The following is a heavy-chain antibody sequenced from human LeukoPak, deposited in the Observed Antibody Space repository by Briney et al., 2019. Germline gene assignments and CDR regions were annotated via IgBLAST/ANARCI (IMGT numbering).Heavy chain of an antibody. V-gene: IGHV3-11*04. J-gene: IGHJ4*02. CDR3: ASENYFRFEY. CDR1: GFTFSDYY. Sequence: GGSLRLSCAASGFTFSDYYMSWIRQAPGKGLEWVSYISNTGSTTYYADSVKGRFTISRDNAKSSLYLQMNSLIGEDTAVYYCASENYFRFEYWEQGTLVTVSS. D-gene: IGHD3-10*01. CDR2: ISNTGSTT.